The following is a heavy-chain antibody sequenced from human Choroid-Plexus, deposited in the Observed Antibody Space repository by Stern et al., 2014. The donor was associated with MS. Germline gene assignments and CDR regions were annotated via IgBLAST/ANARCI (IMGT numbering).Heavy chain of an antibody. D-gene: IGHD3-10*01. CDR1: GGAMTTYY. Sequence: QLQLQESGPGLVKPSETLSLTCTVSGGAMTTYYWTWIRQPAGKGLEWIGRVYTSGGTNYNTSLESRVTVSVDTSKTQFYLDLRSVTAADTAVYYCARGVAGSYYNKWFDPWGQGILVTVSS. CDR2: VYTSGGT. J-gene: IGHJ5*02. V-gene: IGHV4-4*07. CDR3: ARGVAGSYYNKWFDP.